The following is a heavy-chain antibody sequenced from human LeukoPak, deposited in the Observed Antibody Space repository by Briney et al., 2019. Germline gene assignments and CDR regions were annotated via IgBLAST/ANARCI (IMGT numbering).Heavy chain of an antibody. CDR1: GYTFTGYY. Sequence: ASVKVSCKASGYTFTGYYMHWVRQAPGQGLEWMGWINPNSGGTNYAQKFQGWVTMTRDTSISTAHMELSRLRSDDTAVYYCARGQEWELLHAFDIWGQGTMVTVSS. CDR2: INPNSGGT. CDR3: ARGQEWELLHAFDI. J-gene: IGHJ3*02. D-gene: IGHD1-26*01. V-gene: IGHV1-2*04.